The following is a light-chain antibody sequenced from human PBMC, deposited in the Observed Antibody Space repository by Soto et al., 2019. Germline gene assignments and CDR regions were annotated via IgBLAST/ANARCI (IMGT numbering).Light chain of an antibody. CDR2: EGS. CDR3: CSYAGSSTFYV. J-gene: IGLJ1*01. V-gene: IGLV2-23*01. Sequence: SVLTKPASGTGSHGQSIPISCTGTSSDVGSYNLVSWYQQHPGKAPKLMIYEGSKRPSGVSNRFSGSKSGNTASLTISGLQAEDEADYYCCSYAGSSTFYVFGTGTKVTVL. CDR1: SSDVGSYNL.